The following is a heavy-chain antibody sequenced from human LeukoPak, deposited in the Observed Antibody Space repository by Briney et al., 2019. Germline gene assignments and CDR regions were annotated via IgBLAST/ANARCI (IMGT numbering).Heavy chain of an antibody. CDR3: ARQTGYFRY. CDR1: GGSISSDY. CDR2: IYYSGST. V-gene: IGHV4-59*08. D-gene: IGHD3-10*01. J-gene: IGHJ1*01. Sequence: SETLSLTCTVSGGSISSDYWSWIRQPPGKGLEWIGHIYYSGSTNYNPSLKSRVTISVDTSKNQFSLKLNSVTAADTAVYYCARQTGYFRYWGQGTLVAVSS.